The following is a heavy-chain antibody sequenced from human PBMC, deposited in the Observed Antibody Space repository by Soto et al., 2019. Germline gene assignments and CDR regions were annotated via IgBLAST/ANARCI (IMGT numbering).Heavy chain of an antibody. CDR1: GGSISSGGYY. J-gene: IGHJ4*02. V-gene: IGHV4-31*03. Sequence: PSETLSLTCTVSGGSISSGGYYWSWIRQHPGKGLEWIGYIYYSGSTYYNPSLKSRVTISVDTSKNQFSLKLSSVTAADTAVYYCASSTGGAARREYGYWGQGTLVTVSS. D-gene: IGHD6-6*01. CDR3: ASSTGGAARREYGY. CDR2: IYYSGST.